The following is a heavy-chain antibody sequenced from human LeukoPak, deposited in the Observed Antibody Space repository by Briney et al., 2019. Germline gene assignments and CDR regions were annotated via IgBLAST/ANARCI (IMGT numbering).Heavy chain of an antibody. CDR3: ARHFGTRWFGEPLEDY. V-gene: IGHV4-59*08. CDR1: GDSITIYY. Sequence: SETLSLTCTVSGDSITIYYWSWIRQPPGKGLEWIGYIDHTGSTNYNPSLNSRVTISRDTSKNDFSLKLSSVTAADTAVYYCARHFGTRWFGEPLEDYWGQGTLVTVSS. J-gene: IGHJ4*02. CDR2: IDHTGST. D-gene: IGHD3-10*01.